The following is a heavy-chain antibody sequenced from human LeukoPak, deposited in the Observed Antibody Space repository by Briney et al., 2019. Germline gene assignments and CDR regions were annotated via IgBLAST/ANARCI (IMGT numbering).Heavy chain of an antibody. CDR1: GYTFTVFY. CDR3: ARDGHYGSGHVDY. CDR2: INPNSGGT. J-gene: IGHJ4*02. D-gene: IGHD3-10*01. Sequence: GASVKVSCKASGYTFTVFYMQRVRQAPGHGLEWMGWINPNSGGTYSAQKFQGRVTMTRDTSTSTAYMELRSLRSDDTAVYYCARDGHYGSGHVDYWGQGTLVTVSS. V-gene: IGHV1-2*02.